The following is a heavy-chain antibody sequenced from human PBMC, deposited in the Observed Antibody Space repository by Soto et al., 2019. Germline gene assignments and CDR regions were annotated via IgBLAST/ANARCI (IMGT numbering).Heavy chain of an antibody. J-gene: IGHJ1*01. V-gene: IGHV3-30*18. D-gene: IGHD1-26*01. CDR1: GFTFSGFG. Sequence: QVQLVESGGGVVQPGRSLRLSCVGSGFTFSGFGMHWVRQAPGKGLEWVAFISNDGTNKNYADSVKGRLTFSRDNSRSTLYLNMSCLRPEHSAVYHCAKDEDFGASYYIDAWGLGILVSVS. CDR3: AKDEDFGASYYIDA. CDR2: ISNDGTNK.